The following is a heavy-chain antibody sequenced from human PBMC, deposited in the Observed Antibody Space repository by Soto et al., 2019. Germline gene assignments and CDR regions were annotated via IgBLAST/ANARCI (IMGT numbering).Heavy chain of an antibody. D-gene: IGHD2-8*02. CDR3: ARDKITGPFDY. J-gene: IGHJ4*02. CDR1: GGSFSGYY. Sequence: QVQLQQWGAGLLKPSETLSLTCAVYGGSFSGYYWTWIRQPPGTVLEWIGEINHSGSTNYNPSLKSRVTLSVDTSKNQFSLKLTSVTAADTAVYYCARDKITGPFDYWGQGTLVTVSS. CDR2: INHSGST. V-gene: IGHV4-34*01.